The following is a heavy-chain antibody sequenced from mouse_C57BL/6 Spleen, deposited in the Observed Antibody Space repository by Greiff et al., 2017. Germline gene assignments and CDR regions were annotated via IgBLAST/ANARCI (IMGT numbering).Heavy chain of an antibody. CDR1: GFSFNTYA. J-gene: IGHJ2*01. CDR2: IRSKSNNYAT. V-gene: IGHV10-1*01. CDR3: VRQEGSYGSSYGFEY. D-gene: IGHD1-1*01. Sequence: EVQVEESGGGLVQPKGSLKLSCAASGFSFNTYAMNWVRQAPGKGLEWVARIRSKSNNYATYYADTVKDRFTISRDDSESMLYLQMNNSKTEDTAMYYCVRQEGSYGSSYGFEYWGKGTTLTVSS.